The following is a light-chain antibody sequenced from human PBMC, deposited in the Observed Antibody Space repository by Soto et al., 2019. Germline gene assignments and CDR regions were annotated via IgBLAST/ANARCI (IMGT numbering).Light chain of an antibody. J-gene: IGKJ1*01. CDR3: QHYRNLWA. V-gene: IGKV3-15*01. Sequence: EIVMTQSPATLSVSPGERATLSCRASQTVYSNVAWYQQRPGQAPRLLIYRASSRAIDIPARFSGSGSGTEFTLTISSLQSEDSAVYYCQHYRNLWAFGQGTRVEIK. CDR2: RAS. CDR1: QTVYSN.